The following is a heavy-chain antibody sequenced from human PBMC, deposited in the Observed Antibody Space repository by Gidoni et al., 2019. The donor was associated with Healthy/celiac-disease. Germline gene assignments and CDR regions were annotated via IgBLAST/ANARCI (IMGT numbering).Heavy chain of an antibody. CDR1: GFTFSSYA. V-gene: IGHV3-30*01. Sequence: QVQLVESGGGVVQPGRSLNLSCAASGFTFSSYAMHWVRQAPGKGLEWVAVISYDGSNKYYADSVKGRFTISRDNSKNTLYLQMNSLRAEDTAVYYCARNYDFWSGYSAFDIWGQGTMVTVSS. CDR3: ARNYDFWSGYSAFDI. D-gene: IGHD3-3*01. CDR2: ISYDGSNK. J-gene: IGHJ3*02.